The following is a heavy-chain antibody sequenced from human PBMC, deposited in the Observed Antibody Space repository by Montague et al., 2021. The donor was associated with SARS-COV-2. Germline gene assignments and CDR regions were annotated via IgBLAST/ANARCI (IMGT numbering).Heavy chain of an antibody. CDR1: GFTFSNYG. CDR3: AKGSSGYPHYFDY. V-gene: IGHV3-23*01. D-gene: IGHD3-22*01. Sequence: SLRLSCAASGFTFSNYGISWVRQAPGKGLGWVSAISSDSVGSTNYADSVRGRFTISRDNSKNTLYVQMNSLRAEDTAVYYCAKGSSGYPHYFDYWGQGTLVTVSS. J-gene: IGHJ4*02. CDR2: ISSDSVGST.